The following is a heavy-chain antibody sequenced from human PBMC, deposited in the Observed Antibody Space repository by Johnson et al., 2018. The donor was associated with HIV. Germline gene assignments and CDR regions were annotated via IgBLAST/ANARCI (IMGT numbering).Heavy chain of an antibody. V-gene: IGHV3-30-3*01. CDR3: AKEESGSFLAFDI. J-gene: IGHJ3*02. D-gene: IGHD1-26*01. Sequence: QVQLVESGGGVVQPGRSLRLSCAASGFTFNSYAMHWVRQAPGKGLEWVAVISYDGINKYYADSVKGRFTISRDNSKNTLYLQMNSLRPEDTAMFYCAKEESGSFLAFDIWGQGTMVTVSS. CDR1: GFTFNSYA. CDR2: ISYDGINK.